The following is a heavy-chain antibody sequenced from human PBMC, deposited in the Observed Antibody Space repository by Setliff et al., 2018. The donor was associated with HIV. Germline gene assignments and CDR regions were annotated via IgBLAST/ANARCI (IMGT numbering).Heavy chain of an antibody. CDR2: INPSGGKT. D-gene: IGHD3-16*01. V-gene: IGHV1-46*01. J-gene: IGHJ3*02. Sequence: ASVKVSCKASGYTFTNYYIHWVRQAPGQGLEWMGLINPSGGKTSYAKKFQGRLTMTRDTSRSTVYMELSSLRSEDTAMYYCAKVFAYGIDGFDIWGQGTMVTVSS. CDR1: GYTFTNYY. CDR3: AKVFAYGIDGFDI.